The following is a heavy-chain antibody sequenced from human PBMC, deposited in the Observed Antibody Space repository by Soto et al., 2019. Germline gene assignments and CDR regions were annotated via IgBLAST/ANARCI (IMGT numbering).Heavy chain of an antibody. CDR3: ARGYCITLSCSGEGVQFFYYMDV. CDR2: VNAGNGGT. J-gene: IGHJ6*03. CDR1: GYIFTNYV. D-gene: IGHD2-2*01. Sequence: QVQLVQSGAEVKKPGASVKVSCETSGYIFTNYVVHWVRQATGQRLEWMGWVNAGNGGTKHSQKFQGRVTITRDTSASTAYMEMSSLRFEDTAVYYCARGYCITLSCSGEGVQFFYYMDVWGHGITVIFS. V-gene: IGHV1-3*01.